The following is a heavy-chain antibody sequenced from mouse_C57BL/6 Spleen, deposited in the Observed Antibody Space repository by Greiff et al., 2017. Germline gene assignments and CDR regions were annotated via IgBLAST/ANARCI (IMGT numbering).Heavy chain of an antibody. D-gene: IGHD3-3*01. CDR3: TRLDPFYAMDY. CDR2: IDPETGGT. V-gene: IGHV1-15*01. J-gene: IGHJ4*01. Sequence: QVQLKESGAELVRPGASVTLSCKASGYTFTDYEMHWVKQTPVHGLEWIGAIDPETGGTAYNQKFKGKAILTADKSSSTAYMELRSLTSEDSAVYYCTRLDPFYAMDYWGQGTSVTVSS. CDR1: GYTFTDYE.